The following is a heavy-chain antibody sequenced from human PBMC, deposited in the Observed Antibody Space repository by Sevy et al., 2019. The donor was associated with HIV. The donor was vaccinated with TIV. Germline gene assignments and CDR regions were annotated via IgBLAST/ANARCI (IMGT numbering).Heavy chain of an antibody. CDR3: ARPIRFLGWAFDI. Sequence: SETLSLTCTVSGGSISSSTYYWGWIRQPPGKGLEWIGTIYYSGNTYYNPSLKSRVTISVDTSKNQFSLKLSSVTAADTAVYYCARPIRFLGWAFDIWGQGTMVTVSS. CDR2: IYYSGNT. D-gene: IGHD3-3*01. J-gene: IGHJ3*02. CDR1: GGSISSSTYY. V-gene: IGHV4-39*01.